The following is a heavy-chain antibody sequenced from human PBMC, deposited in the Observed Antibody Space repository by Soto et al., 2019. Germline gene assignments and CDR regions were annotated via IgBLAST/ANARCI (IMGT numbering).Heavy chain of an antibody. CDR2: ISGSGGST. V-gene: IGHV3-23*01. J-gene: IGHJ4*02. Sequence: EVQLLESGGGLVQPGGSLRLSCAASGFTFSSYAMSWVRQAPGKGLEWVSAISGSGGSTYYADSVKGRFTISRDNPKNTLYLQMNSLRAEDTAVYYCAKTELELGDLFDYWGQGTLVTVSS. CDR3: AKTELELGDLFDY. CDR1: GFTFSSYA. D-gene: IGHD1-7*01.